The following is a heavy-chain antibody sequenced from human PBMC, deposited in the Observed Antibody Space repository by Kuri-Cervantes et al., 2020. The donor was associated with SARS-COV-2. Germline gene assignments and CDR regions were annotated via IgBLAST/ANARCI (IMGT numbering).Heavy chain of an antibody. D-gene: IGHD3-10*01. CDR2: ISGSGGST. V-gene: IGHV3-23*01. CDR3: AKGISWFGELNIGVPYYYGMDV. J-gene: IGHJ6*02. Sequence: GGSLRLSCAASGFTFSSYAMSWVRQAPGQGLEWVSAISGSGGSTYYADSVKGRFTISRDNSKNTLYLQMNSLRAEDTAVYYCAKGISWFGELNIGVPYYYGMDVWGQGTTVTVSS. CDR1: GFTFSSYA.